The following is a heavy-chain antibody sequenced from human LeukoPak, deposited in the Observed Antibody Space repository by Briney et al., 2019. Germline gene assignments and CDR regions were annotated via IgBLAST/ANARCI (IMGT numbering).Heavy chain of an antibody. D-gene: IGHD3-3*01. CDR2: INHSGST. Sequence: GSLRLSCAASGFTFSSYAMSWIRQPPGKGLEWIGEINHSGSTNYNPSLKSRVTISVDTSKNQFSLKLSSVTAADTAVYYCACAGGYYDFWSGYYKPAEYFQHWGQGTLVTVSS. CDR1: GFTFSSYA. V-gene: IGHV4-34*08. CDR3: ACAGGYYDFWSGYYKPAEYFQH. J-gene: IGHJ1*01.